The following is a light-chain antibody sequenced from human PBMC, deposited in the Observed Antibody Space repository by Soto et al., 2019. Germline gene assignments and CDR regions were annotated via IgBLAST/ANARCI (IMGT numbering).Light chain of an antibody. J-gene: IGKJ2*01. CDR1: ESVVSN. CDR3: QQYNNWPPYT. CDR2: GAS. Sequence: VLTQSPGTLSLTPGQRATLSCRATESVVSNYLAWYQLKPGQAPRLLIYGASTRATGIPARFSGSGSGTEFTLTISSLQSEDFAIYYCQQYNNWPPYTFGQGTKVDIK. V-gene: IGKV3-15*01.